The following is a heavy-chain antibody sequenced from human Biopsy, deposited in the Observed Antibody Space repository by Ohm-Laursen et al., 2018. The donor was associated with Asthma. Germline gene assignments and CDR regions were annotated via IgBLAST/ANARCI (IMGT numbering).Heavy chain of an antibody. CDR3: ARGVDRVTGLLDHFDS. Sequence: TLSLTCTVSGGSIRSHDWTWIRQPPGKGPESIGHVYYSGSTNYNPSLKSRVTISIDASKNQFSLKLTSVTAADTAVYYCARGVDRVTGLLDHFDSWGQGTLVTVSS. CDR1: GGSIRSHD. CDR2: VYYSGST. J-gene: IGHJ4*02. D-gene: IGHD2-21*02. V-gene: IGHV4-59*11.